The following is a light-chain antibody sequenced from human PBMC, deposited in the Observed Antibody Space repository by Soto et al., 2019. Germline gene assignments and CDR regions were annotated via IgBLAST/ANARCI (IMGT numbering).Light chain of an antibody. Sequence: GDRVTITCRASQSVTDWLAWYQQKPGKAPNLLIYDASRLQSDIPSRFSGSGSGTEFTLTISSLQPDDFATYYCQQYTTYPYTFGQGTKLGIK. J-gene: IGKJ2*01. V-gene: IGKV1-5*01. CDR3: QQYTTYPYT. CDR2: DAS. CDR1: QSVTDW.